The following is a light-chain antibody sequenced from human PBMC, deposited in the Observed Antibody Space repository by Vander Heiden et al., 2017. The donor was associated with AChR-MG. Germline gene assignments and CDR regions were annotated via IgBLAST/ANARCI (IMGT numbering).Light chain of an antibody. CDR3: QSYDSSLSGYEV. V-gene: IGLV1-40*01. Sequence: QSVLPQAPSVAGAPGPRVTMACTGSSSNIGAGYDAHWYQQLPGTAPKLLSYGNSNRPSGVPDRSSGSKSGTSASLAITGLQAEDEADYYGQSYDSSLSGYEVVGTGTKVTVL. CDR2: GNS. J-gene: IGLJ1*01. CDR1: SSNIGAGYD.